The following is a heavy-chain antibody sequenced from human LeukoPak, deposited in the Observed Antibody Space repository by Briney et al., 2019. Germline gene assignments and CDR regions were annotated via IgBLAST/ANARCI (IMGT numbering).Heavy chain of an antibody. CDR3: AKVPWYNWNDGGYYFDY. CDR2: ISSTSSYI. D-gene: IGHD1-20*01. J-gene: IGHJ4*02. Sequence: GGSLRLSCAATGFTFSSHSMNWVRQAPGKGLEWVSSISSTSSYIYHADSVKGRFTISRDNAKNSLYLQMNSLRAEDTAVYYCAKVPWYNWNDGGYYFDYWGQGTLVTVSS. CDR1: GFTFSSHS. V-gene: IGHV3-21*01.